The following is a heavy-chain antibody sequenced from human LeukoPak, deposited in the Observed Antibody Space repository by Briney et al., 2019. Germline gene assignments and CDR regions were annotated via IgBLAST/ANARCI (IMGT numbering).Heavy chain of an antibody. CDR2: IYYSGST. CDR3: ARSHYVWGSYRIHAFDI. Sequence: SETLSLTCTVSGGSISSSSYYWGWIRQPPGKGLEWIGSIYYSGSTYYNPSLKSRVTISVDTSKNQFSLKLSSVTAADTAVYYCARSHYVWGSYRIHAFDIWGQGTMVTVSS. J-gene: IGHJ3*02. D-gene: IGHD3-16*02. V-gene: IGHV4-39*01. CDR1: GGSISSSSYY.